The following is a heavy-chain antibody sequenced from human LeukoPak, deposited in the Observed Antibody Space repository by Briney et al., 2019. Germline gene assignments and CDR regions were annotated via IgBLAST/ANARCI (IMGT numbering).Heavy chain of an antibody. D-gene: IGHD3-9*01. CDR1: GGSISSYY. CDR3: ARPAGYSAFDI. Sequence: SETLSLTCTVSGGSISSYYWSWIRQPPGKGLEWIGYIYYGGSTNYNPSLKSRVTISVDTSKNQFSLKLSSVTAADTAVYYCARPAGYSAFDIWGQGTMVTVSS. CDR2: IYYGGST. J-gene: IGHJ3*02. V-gene: IGHV4-59*08.